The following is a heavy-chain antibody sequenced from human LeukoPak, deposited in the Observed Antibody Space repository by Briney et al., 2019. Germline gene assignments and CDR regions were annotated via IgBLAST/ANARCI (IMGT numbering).Heavy chain of an antibody. CDR1: GFTFSNYP. CDR2: ISYDGNNK. CDR3: AKWKYSNSGIDDY. Sequence: GGSLRLSCAASGFTFSNYPIHWVRQAPGKGLEWVSVISYDGNNKYYADSVKGRFTISRDNSKNMLYLQMNSLRAEDTAVYYCAKWKYSNSGIDDYWGQGTLVTVSS. J-gene: IGHJ4*02. V-gene: IGHV3-30-3*02. D-gene: IGHD6-6*01.